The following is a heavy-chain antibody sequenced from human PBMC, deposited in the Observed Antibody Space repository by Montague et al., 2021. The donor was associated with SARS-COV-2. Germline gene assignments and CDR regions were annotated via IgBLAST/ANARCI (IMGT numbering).Heavy chain of an antibody. J-gene: IGHJ5*02. CDR2: IDWDDDK. CDR3: ARILVAAAGSPFDP. Sequence: PALVKPTQILTLTCTFSGFSLSTSGMCVSWIRQPPGKALEWLARIDWDDDKYYSTSLKTRLTISKDTSKNQVVLTMTNMDPADTATYYCARILVAAAGSPFDPWGQGTLVTVSS. D-gene: IGHD6-13*01. CDR1: GFSLSTSGMC. V-gene: IGHV2-70*11.